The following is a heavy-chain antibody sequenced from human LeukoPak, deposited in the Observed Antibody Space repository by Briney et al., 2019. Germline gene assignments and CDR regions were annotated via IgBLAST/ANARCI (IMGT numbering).Heavy chain of an antibody. CDR1: GVTLSSYG. V-gene: IGHV3-30*18. J-gene: IGHJ4*02. Sequence: GGSLRLSCAASGVTLSSYGMHWVRQAPGKGLEWVAVISYDGSNKYYADSVKGRFTISRDNSKNTLYLQMNSLRAEDTAVYYCAKDLEDSSGYPWGYFDYWGQGTLVTVSS. CDR3: AKDLEDSSGYPWGYFDY. D-gene: IGHD3-22*01. CDR2: ISYDGSNK.